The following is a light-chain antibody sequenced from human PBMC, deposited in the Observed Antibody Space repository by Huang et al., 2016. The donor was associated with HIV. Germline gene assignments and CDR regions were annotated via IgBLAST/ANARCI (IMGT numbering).Light chain of an antibody. CDR2: HAS. CDR1: QSVTNN. V-gene: IGKV3-15*01. CDR3: QQYHDWPPVT. Sequence: ETVMTQSPATLSVSPGERATLSCRASQSVTNNLAWYQQKPGQAPRLLIYHASTRATGVSVRFSGSGSGTEFTLTISSLQSEDCAVYYCQQYHDWPPVTFGQGTRLEIK. J-gene: IGKJ5*01.